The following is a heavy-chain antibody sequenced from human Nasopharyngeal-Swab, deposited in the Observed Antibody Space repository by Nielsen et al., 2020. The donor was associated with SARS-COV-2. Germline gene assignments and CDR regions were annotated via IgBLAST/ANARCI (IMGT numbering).Heavy chain of an antibody. CDR1: GFTFSSYA. CDR3: AKRPTVAGRI. J-gene: IGHJ3*02. D-gene: IGHD6-19*01. V-gene: IGHV3-23*01. CDR2: ISGSGGST. Sequence: GESLKISCAASGFTFSSYAMSWVRQAPGKGLEWGSAISGSGGSTYYADSVKGRFTISRDNSKNTLYLQMNSLRAEDTAVYYCAKRPTVAGRIWGQGTMVTVSS.